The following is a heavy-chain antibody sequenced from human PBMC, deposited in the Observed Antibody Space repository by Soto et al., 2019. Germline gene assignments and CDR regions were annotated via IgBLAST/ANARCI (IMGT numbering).Heavy chain of an antibody. V-gene: IGHV3-11*06. CDR3: ACVAPTIFGAQFHHNLVDV. D-gene: IGHD3-3*01. Sequence: QVQLVQSGGGLVEPGGSLRLSCAASGFKFSDYHMTWIHQAQGKGLEWISYISSSGTYTTYTDSVKGRFTVSRDNAKSSLYLQMNSLRGEDTAVYYCACVAPTIFGAQFHHNLVDVWGQGNTVTVAS. CDR2: ISSSGTYT. CDR1: GFKFSDYH. J-gene: IGHJ6*02.